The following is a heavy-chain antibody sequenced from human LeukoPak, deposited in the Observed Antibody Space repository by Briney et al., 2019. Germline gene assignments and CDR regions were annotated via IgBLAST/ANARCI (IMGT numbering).Heavy chain of an antibody. D-gene: IGHD5-24*01. CDR3: AKRSGKMATGNFDY. J-gene: IGHJ4*02. V-gene: IGHV3-30*02. Sequence: PGGSLRLSCAAPGFTFRSYGMHWVRQAPGKGLEWVAFIRYDGSNKYYADSVKGRFTISRDNSKNTLYLQMNSLTSEDPAVYYCAKRSGKMATGNFDYWGQGTLVTVSS. CDR2: IRYDGSNK. CDR1: GFTFRSYG.